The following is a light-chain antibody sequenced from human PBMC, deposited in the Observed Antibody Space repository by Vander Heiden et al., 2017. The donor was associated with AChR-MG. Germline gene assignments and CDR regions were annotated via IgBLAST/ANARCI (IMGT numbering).Light chain of an antibody. Sequence: QSALTQPVSVSGSPGQSITISCTAPSTDVGTYNYVSWYQHHPGKAPKLMIYDVSNRPSGVPNRFSGSKSGNTASLTISGLQAEDEADYYCSSYSTSSTRVVGGGTKLTV. J-gene: IGLJ2*01. CDR1: STDVGTYNY. V-gene: IGLV2-14*01. CDR3: SSYSTSSTRV. CDR2: DVS.